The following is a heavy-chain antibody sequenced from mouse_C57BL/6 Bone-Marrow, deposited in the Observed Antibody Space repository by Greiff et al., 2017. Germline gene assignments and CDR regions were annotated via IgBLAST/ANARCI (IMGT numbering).Heavy chain of an antibody. CDR3: ARCPYSNYSAMDY. J-gene: IGHJ4*01. D-gene: IGHD2-5*01. CDR1: GYTFTDYY. Sequence: QVQLQQSGAELVRPGTSVKISCKASGYTFTDYYINWVKQRPGQGLEWIGWIFPGSGSTYYNEKFKGKATLTVDKSSSTAYMLLSSLTSEDSAVYFCARCPYSNYSAMDYWGQGTSVTVSS. CDR2: IFPGSGST. V-gene: IGHV1-75*01.